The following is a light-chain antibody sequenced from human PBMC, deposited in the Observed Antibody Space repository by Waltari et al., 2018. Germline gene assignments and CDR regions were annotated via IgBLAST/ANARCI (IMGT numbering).Light chain of an antibody. V-gene: IGLV2-11*01. CDR3: CSFAGTYTWV. Sequence: SALPQPRSVSGSPGQSVTISCTGTTSDVGGYNYASWYQHPPGKAPKLMIFDVTQRPSGVPDRFSGSKSANTASLTISGLQAEDEADYYCCSFAGTYTWVFGGGTKVTVL. J-gene: IGLJ3*02. CDR1: TSDVGGYNY. CDR2: DVT.